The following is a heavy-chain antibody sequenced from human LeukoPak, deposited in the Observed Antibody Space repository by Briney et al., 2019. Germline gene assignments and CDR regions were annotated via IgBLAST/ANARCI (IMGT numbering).Heavy chain of an antibody. CDR2: ILFDGSKK. CDR1: GFTFSNYG. V-gene: IGHV3-30*02. D-gene: IGHD3-22*01. Sequence: PGRSLRLSCAASGFTFSNYGMHWVRQAPGKGLEWVAFILFDGSKKYFVDSVKGRFTISRDNSNNAVSLQMNNLRTEDTAMYYCARAVDKGTGYYMDFWGQGTLVTVSS. J-gene: IGHJ4*02. CDR3: ARAVDKGTGYYMDF.